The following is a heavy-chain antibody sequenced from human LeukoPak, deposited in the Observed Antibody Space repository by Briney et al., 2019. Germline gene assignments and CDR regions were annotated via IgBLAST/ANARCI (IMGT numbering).Heavy chain of an antibody. J-gene: IGHJ6*02. CDR1: GYTFTSYG. Sequence: GASVKVSCKASGYTFTSYGISWVRQAPGRGLEWMGWISAYNGNTNYAQKLQGRVTMTTDTSTSTAYMELRSLRSDDTAVYYCARDDCSSTSCYYYYYGMDVWGQGTTVTVSS. V-gene: IGHV1-18*01. D-gene: IGHD2-2*01. CDR3: ARDDCSSTSCYYYYYGMDV. CDR2: ISAYNGNT.